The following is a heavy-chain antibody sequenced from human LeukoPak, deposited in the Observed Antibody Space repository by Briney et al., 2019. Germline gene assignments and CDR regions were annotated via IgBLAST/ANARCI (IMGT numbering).Heavy chain of an antibody. Sequence: PSETLSLTCTVSGGSISSSSYYWGWIRQPPGKGLEWIGSIYYSGSTYYNPSLKSRVTISVETSKNQFSLKLSSVTAADTAVYYCARRVYCGGDCYSTPFDYWGQGTLVTVSS. CDR2: IYYSGST. D-gene: IGHD2-21*01. J-gene: IGHJ4*02. CDR1: GGSISSSSYY. V-gene: IGHV4-39*01. CDR3: ARRVYCGGDCYSTPFDY.